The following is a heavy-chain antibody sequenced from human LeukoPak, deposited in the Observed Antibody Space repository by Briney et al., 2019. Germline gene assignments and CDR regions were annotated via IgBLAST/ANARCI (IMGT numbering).Heavy chain of an antibody. Sequence: KPSETLSLTCSVSGVSIRSYYWSWIRQFPGKGLEWIGYISDSGSTNYNPSLKSRVSISRDTSKNQFSLRLTSVPAADTAVYFCAKRGYSSSWSSWGQGTLVTVSS. V-gene: IGHV4-59*01. J-gene: IGHJ5*02. D-gene: IGHD6-13*01. CDR1: GVSIRSYY. CDR3: AKRGYSSSWSS. CDR2: ISDSGST.